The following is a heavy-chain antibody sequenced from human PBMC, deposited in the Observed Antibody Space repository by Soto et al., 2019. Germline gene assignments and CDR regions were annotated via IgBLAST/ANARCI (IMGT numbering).Heavy chain of an antibody. Sequence: TLSLTCAISGDSVSSSSAAWNWIRQSPSRGLEWLGRTYYRSKWYNDYAVSVKSRITIDPDTSKNQFSLQLNSVTPEDTAVYYCARDSYSSGAPRYFDYWGQGTLVTVSS. CDR2: TYYRSKWYN. V-gene: IGHV6-1*01. D-gene: IGHD6-19*01. CDR3: ARDSYSSGAPRYFDY. CDR1: GDSVSSSSAA. J-gene: IGHJ4*02.